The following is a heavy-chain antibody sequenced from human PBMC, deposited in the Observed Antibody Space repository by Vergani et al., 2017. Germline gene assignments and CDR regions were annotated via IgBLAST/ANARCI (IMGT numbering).Heavy chain of an antibody. CDR3: ARALIVGATPVDY. CDR2: IASSDTTV. D-gene: IGHD1-26*01. CDR1: GYFFSDYY. V-gene: IGHV3-11*01. J-gene: IGHJ4*02. Sequence: VQLVESGGGLVKPGGSLRLSCTASGYFFSDYYMSWLRQAPGKGLEWISYIASSDTTVYYADSVKGRFTISRDNAKNSLYLQMNSLRAEDTAVYYCARALIVGATPVDYWGQGTLVTVSS.